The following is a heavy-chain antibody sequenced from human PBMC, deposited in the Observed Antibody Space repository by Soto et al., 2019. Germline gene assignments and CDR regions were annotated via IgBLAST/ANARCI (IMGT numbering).Heavy chain of an antibody. CDR1: GGSFSGYC. J-gene: IGHJ4*02. V-gene: IGHV4-34*12. CDR3: ARPHYDSNAFYFYFDY. Sequence: LSLTCAVYGGSFSGYCWSWIRQPPGKGLEWIGEIFHGGSTNYSPSLKSRVTISVDTSKNQFSLELSSVTAADTAVYYCARPHYDSNAFYFYFDYWGQGTLVTVSS. D-gene: IGHD3-22*01. CDR2: IFHGGST.